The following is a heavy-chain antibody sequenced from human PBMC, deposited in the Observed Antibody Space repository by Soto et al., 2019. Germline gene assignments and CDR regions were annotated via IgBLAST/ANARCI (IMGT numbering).Heavy chain of an antibody. CDR1: GFTFSSCA. Sequence: QVQLVESGGGVVQPGSSLRLSCAASGFTFSSCAMDWVRQAPSKWLQWVTFISDNGRDKLYTESVKGRFTISRDNSKNTLYLQMNSLRAEDTAVYYCASEGGLKVRGEGDAFDIWGQGTMVTVSS. CDR3: ASEGGLKVRGEGDAFDI. V-gene: IGHV3-30-3*01. D-gene: IGHD4-17*01. J-gene: IGHJ3*02. CDR2: ISDNGRDK.